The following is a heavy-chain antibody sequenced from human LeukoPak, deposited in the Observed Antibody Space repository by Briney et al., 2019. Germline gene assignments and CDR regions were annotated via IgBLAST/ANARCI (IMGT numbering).Heavy chain of an antibody. CDR1: GGTFSSYA. CDR2: IIPILGIA. J-gene: IGHJ6*02. V-gene: IGHV1-69*04. CDR3: ARVGNSSSWYDPLDYYYYGMDV. Sequence: GASVKVSCKASGGTFSSYAISWVRQAPGQGLEWRGRIIPILGIANYAQKFQGRVTITADKSTITAYMELSSLRSEDTAVSYCARVGNSSSWYDPLDYYYYGMDVWGQGTMVTVSS. D-gene: IGHD6-13*01.